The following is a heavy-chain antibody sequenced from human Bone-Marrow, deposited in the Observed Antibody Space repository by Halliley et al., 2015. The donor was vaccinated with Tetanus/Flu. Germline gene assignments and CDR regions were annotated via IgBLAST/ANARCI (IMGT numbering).Heavy chain of an antibody. CDR2: ISGGGGST. CDR1: GITFTTYA. D-gene: IGHD3-10*01. J-gene: IGHJ4*02. V-gene: IGHV3-23*01. Sequence: SLRLSCAASGITFTTYAMSWVRQAPGKGLEWVSAISGGGGSTYYADSVKGRFTISKDNSKNTLYLQMNSLRAEDTAVYYCAEEKPRVPRGTFHYWGQGTLVTVSS. CDR3: AEEKPRVPRGTFHY.